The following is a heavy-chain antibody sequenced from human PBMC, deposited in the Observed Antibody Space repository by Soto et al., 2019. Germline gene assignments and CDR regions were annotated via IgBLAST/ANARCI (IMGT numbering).Heavy chain of an antibody. V-gene: IGHV3-9*01. J-gene: IGHJ5*02. CDR3: AKGSGGGTIFGVALDL. CDR2: ISWNSNSI. D-gene: IGHD3-3*01. CDR1: GFTFDHYA. Sequence: EVQLVESGGGLVQPGGSLRLSCAASGFTFDHYAMHWVRQAPGKGLEWVGGISWNSNSIGYVDSVKGRFTISRGSAKNSLYLQMNSLRIEDTALYFCAKGSGGGTIFGVALDLWGQGALVTVSS.